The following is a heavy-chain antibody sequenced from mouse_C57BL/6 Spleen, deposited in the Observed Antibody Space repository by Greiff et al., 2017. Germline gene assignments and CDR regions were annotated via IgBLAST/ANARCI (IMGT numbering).Heavy chain of an antibody. J-gene: IGHJ2*01. Sequence: QQSGPELVKPGASVKLSCKASGYTFTSYDINWVKQRPGQGLEWIGWIYPRDGSTEYNEKFKGKATLTVDTSSSTAYMELHSLTSEDSAVYFCARKLDYWGQGTTLTVSS. V-gene: IGHV1-85*01. CDR3: ARKLDY. CDR1: GYTFTSYD. CDR2: IYPRDGST.